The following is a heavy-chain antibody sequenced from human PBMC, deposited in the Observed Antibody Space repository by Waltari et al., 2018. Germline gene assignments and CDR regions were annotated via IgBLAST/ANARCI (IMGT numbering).Heavy chain of an antibody. CDR1: GYTFTSYA. CDR3: ARGKQQLGKGGWFDP. D-gene: IGHD6-13*01. V-gene: IGHV1-3*01. J-gene: IGHJ5*02. CDR2: INAGNGNT. Sequence: QVQLVQSGAEVKKPGASVKVSCKASGYTFTSYAMHWVRQAPGQRLEWMGWINAGNGNTKNSQKCQGRVTITRDTSASTAYMELSSLRSEDTAVYYCARGKQQLGKGGWFDPWGQGTLVTVSS.